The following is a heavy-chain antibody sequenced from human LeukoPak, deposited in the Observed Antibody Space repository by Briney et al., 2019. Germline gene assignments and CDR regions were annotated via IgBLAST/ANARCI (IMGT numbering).Heavy chain of an antibody. J-gene: IGHJ4*02. V-gene: IGHV4-39*07. Sequence: PSETLSLTCTVSGGSISSSSYYWGWIRQPPGKGLERIGSIYYSGSTYYNPSLKSRVTISVDTSKNQFSLKLSSVTAADTAVYYCARRSIAAAGFDYWGQGTLVTVSS. CDR1: GGSISSSSYY. CDR2: IYYSGST. D-gene: IGHD6-13*01. CDR3: ARRSIAAAGFDY.